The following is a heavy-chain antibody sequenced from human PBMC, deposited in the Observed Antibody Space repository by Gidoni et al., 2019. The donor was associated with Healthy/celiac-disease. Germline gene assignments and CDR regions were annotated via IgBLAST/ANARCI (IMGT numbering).Heavy chain of an antibody. J-gene: IGHJ4*02. CDR1: AVSFSGYY. V-gene: IGHV4-34*01. CDR2: INHSGST. Sequence: QLQLQQLGAGLLNPSLTLSLTFAVLAVSFSGYYWSWTRQPPGKGLEWIGEINHSGSTNYNPSLKSRVTISVDTSKNQFSLKLSSVTAADTAVYYCARGRSSSWYPFDYWGQGTLVTVSA. D-gene: IGHD6-13*01. CDR3: ARGRSSSWYPFDY.